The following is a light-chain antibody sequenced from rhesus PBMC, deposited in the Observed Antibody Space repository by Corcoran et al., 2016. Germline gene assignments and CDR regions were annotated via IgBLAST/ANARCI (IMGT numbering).Light chain of an antibody. CDR2: AAS. V-gene: IGKV1S5*01. CDR3: QQHNSPPLT. Sequence: DIQMTQSPSSLSASVGDKVTITCRASQTISTFLAWYQQKPGKVPKLLIYAASSLESGVPSRFSGSGYGTDFTLPISSLQPEDFATYYCQQHNSPPLTFGGGTKVELK. CDR1: QTISTF. J-gene: IGKJ4*01.